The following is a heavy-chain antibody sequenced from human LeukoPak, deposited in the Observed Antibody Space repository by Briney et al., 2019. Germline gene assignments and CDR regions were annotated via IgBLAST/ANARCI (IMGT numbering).Heavy chain of an antibody. J-gene: IGHJ6*03. D-gene: IGHD2/OR15-2a*01. V-gene: IGHV1-2*02. CDR2: INPNSGGS. Sequence: ASVKVSCKASGYTFTGYYMHWVRQAPGQGLEWMGWINPNSGGSNYAQKFQGRVTMTRDTSISTAYMELSRLRSDDTAVYYCAKISIQNYYYSYRAVGGKGPTVTVSS. CDR3: AKISIQNYYYSYRAV. CDR1: GYTFTGYY.